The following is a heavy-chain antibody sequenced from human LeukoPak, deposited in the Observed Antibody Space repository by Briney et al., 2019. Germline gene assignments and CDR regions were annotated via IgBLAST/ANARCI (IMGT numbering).Heavy chain of an antibody. CDR1: GFTFSSYT. Sequence: GGSLRLSCAASGFTFSSYTMSWVRQAPGKGLEWVSGIRGSGGSTYYADSVKGRITISRDNSKNTLYLQMNSLRAEDTAVYYCAKDRSGSGSSMDVWGQGTTVTVSS. D-gene: IGHD3-10*01. J-gene: IGHJ6*02. CDR3: AKDRSGSGSSMDV. V-gene: IGHV3-23*01. CDR2: IRGSGGST.